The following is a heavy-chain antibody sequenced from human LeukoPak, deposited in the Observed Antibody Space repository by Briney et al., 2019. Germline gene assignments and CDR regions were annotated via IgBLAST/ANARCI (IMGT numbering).Heavy chain of an antibody. CDR3: ARVEGLGATTVGFDY. Sequence: SVKVSCKASGGTFSSSAISWVRQAPGQGLEWMGRIIPLFGIANYAQKFRGRVTITADKSTSTAYMELSSLRSEDTAVYYCARVEGLGATTVGFDYWGQGTLVTVSS. J-gene: IGHJ4*02. D-gene: IGHD1-26*01. CDR1: GGTFSSSA. CDR2: IIPLFGIA. V-gene: IGHV1-69*04.